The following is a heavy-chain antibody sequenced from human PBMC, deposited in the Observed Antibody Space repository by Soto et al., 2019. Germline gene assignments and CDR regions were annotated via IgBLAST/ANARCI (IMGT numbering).Heavy chain of an antibody. J-gene: IGHJ6*02. CDR3: ATYIAAAHYYGMDV. CDR1: GGTFSSYA. Sequence: SVKVSCKASGGTFSSYAISWVRQAPGQGLEWMGGIIPIFGTANYAQKFQGRVTITADESTSTAYMELSSLRSEDTAVYYCATYIAAAHYYGMDVWGQGTTVTVSS. D-gene: IGHD6-13*01. V-gene: IGHV1-69*13. CDR2: IIPIFGTA.